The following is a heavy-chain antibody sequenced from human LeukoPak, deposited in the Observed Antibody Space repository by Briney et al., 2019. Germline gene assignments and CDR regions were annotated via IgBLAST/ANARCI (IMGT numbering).Heavy chain of an antibody. V-gene: IGHV5-51*01. Sequence: GESLQISCHGSGYSFTTYWIGWMRQMPGKGLEWMGIIYPGDSDTRYSPSFQGQVTISADKSITTAYLQWNSLKALDTAMYYCARRDSRRRGGSHDAFDIWGQGTMVTVSS. CDR1: GYSFTTYW. D-gene: IGHD2-15*01. CDR3: ARRDSRRRGGSHDAFDI. J-gene: IGHJ3*02. CDR2: IYPGDSDT.